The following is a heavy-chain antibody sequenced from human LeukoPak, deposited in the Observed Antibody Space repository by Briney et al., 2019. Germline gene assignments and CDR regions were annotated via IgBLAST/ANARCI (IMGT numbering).Heavy chain of an antibody. CDR2: IIPIFGTA. V-gene: IGHV1-69*13. D-gene: IGHD5-24*01. CDR1: GYTFTGYF. Sequence: GASVKVSCKASGYTFTGYFMHWVRQAPGQGLEWMGGIIPIFGTANYAQKFQGRVTITADESTSTAYMELSSLRSEDTAVYYCARAGNSRDGYNYMDDAFDIWGQGTMVTVSS. CDR3: ARAGNSRDGYNYMDDAFDI. J-gene: IGHJ3*02.